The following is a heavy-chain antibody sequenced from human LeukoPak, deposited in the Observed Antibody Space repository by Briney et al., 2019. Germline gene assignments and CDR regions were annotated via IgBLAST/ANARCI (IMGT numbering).Heavy chain of an antibody. D-gene: IGHD3-22*01. V-gene: IGHV4-59*08. CDR1: GGSINSYY. CDR3: ARQESGYYGY. J-gene: IGHJ4*02. Sequence: PSETLSLTCTVSGGSINSYYWSWIRQPPGKGLEWIGYIYYSGSTNYNPSLKSRVTISVDTSKNQFSLKLSSVTAADTAVYYCARQESGYYGYWGQGTLVTVSS. CDR2: IYYSGST.